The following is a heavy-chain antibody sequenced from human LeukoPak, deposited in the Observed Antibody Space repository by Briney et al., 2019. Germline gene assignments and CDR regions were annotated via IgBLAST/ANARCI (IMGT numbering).Heavy chain of an antibody. V-gene: IGHV1-69*13. CDR3: ARDIDGGLSGMTTPYYYYGMDV. J-gene: IGHJ6*02. Sequence: ASVKVSCKASGGTFSSYAISWVRQAPGQGLEWMGGIIPIFGTANYAQKFQGRVTITADESTSTAYMELSSLRSEDTAVYYCARDIDGGLSGMTTPYYYYGMDVWGQGTTVTVSS. D-gene: IGHD4-17*01. CDR1: GGTFSSYA. CDR2: IIPIFGTA.